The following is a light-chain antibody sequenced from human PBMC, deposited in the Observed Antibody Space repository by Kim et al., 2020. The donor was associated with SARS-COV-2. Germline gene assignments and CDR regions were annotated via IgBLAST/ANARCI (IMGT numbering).Light chain of an antibody. CDR1: KLGDKY. V-gene: IGLV3-1*01. J-gene: IGLJ3*02. CDR3: QAWDSSTWV. CDR2: QDS. Sequence: SVSPGQTASITCSGDKLGDKYSSCYQQKPGQSPVLVIYQDSQRPSGIPERFSGSNSGNTATLTISGTQAMDEADYYCQAWDSSTWVFGGGTQLTVL.